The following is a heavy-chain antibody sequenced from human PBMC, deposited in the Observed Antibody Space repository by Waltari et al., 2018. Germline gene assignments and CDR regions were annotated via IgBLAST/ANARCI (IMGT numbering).Heavy chain of an antibody. D-gene: IGHD6-19*01. Sequence: QVQLVQSGAEVKKPGASVKVSCKASGYTFTSYAMHWVRQAPGQRLEWMGWINAGNGNTKYSQECQGRVTITRDTSASTAYMELSSLRSEDMAVYYCARGAGPNSSGWSADIDYWGQGTLVTVSS. CDR2: INAGNGNT. J-gene: IGHJ4*02. CDR1: GYTFTSYA. CDR3: ARGAGPNSSGWSADIDY. V-gene: IGHV1-3*03.